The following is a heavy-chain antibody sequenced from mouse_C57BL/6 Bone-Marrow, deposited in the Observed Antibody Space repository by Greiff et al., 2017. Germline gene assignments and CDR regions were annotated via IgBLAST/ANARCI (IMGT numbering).Heavy chain of an antibody. J-gene: IGHJ3*01. CDR1: GFTFSSYA. CDR3: AREDYGSSFPFAY. CDR2: ISDGGSYT. V-gene: IGHV5-4*01. D-gene: IGHD1-1*01. Sequence: EVKLVESGGGLVKPGGSLKLSCAASGFTFSSYAMSWVRQTPEKRLEWVATISDGGSYTYYPDNVKGRITISRDNAKNNLYLQMSHLKCEDTAMYYCAREDYGSSFPFAYRGQGTRVTVSA.